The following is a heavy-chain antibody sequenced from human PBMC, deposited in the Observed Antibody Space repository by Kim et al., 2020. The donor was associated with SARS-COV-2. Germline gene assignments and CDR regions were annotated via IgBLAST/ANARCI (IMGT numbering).Heavy chain of an antibody. V-gene: IGHV3-11*01. CDR1: GFTFSDYY. D-gene: IGHD3-22*01. CDR2: ISSSGSTI. CDR3: ARDKRGSSSGPTYYYDSSGYKGYGMDV. J-gene: IGHJ6*02. Sequence: GGSLRLSCAASGFTFSDYYMSWIRQAPGKGLEWVSYISSSGSTIYYADSVKRRFTISRDNAKNSLYLQMNSLRAEDTAVYYCARDKRGSSSGPTYYYDSSGYKGYGMDVWGQGTTVTVSS.